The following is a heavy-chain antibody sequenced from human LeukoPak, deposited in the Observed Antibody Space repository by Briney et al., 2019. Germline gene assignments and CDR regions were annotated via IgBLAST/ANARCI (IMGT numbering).Heavy chain of an antibody. D-gene: IGHD4-17*01. V-gene: IGHV1-46*01. CDR1: GYTFTSYY. Sequence: ASVKVSCKASGYTFTSYYMHWVRQAPGQGLEWMGIINPSGGSTSYAQKFQGRVTMTTDTSTSTAYMELRSLRSDDTAVYYCAKSSDYGDYDSDYWGQGTLVTVSS. CDR3: AKSSDYGDYDSDY. CDR2: INPSGGST. J-gene: IGHJ4*02.